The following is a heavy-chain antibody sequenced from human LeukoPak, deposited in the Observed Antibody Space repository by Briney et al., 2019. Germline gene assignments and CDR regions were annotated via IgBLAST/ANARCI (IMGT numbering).Heavy chain of an antibody. V-gene: IGHV1-2*02. J-gene: IGHJ4*02. CDR1: GYTFTGYY. D-gene: IGHD3-10*01. CDR3: AREGREFGPHKLAGFDY. Sequence: ASVKVSCKASGYTFTGYYMHWVRQAPEQGLGWMGWINPNSGATNYVQEFQGRVTMTRDTSISTAYMELSGLRSDDTAIFYCAREGREFGPHKLAGFDYWGQGTLVTVSS. CDR2: INPNSGAT.